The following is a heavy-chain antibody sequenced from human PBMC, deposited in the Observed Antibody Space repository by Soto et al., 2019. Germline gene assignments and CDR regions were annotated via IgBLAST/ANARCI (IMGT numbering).Heavy chain of an antibody. CDR1: GFTFSSYG. CDR3: AKEWVYDSSGWYFDY. Sequence: QVQLVESGGGVVQPGRSLRLSCAASGFTFSSYGMHWVRQAPGKGLEWVAVISDAGSNKYYADSVKGRFTISRDNSKNTLYLQMNSLRAEDTGVYYCAKEWVYDSSGWYFDYWGQGTLVTVSS. CDR2: ISDAGSNK. V-gene: IGHV3-30*18. J-gene: IGHJ4*02. D-gene: IGHD3-22*01.